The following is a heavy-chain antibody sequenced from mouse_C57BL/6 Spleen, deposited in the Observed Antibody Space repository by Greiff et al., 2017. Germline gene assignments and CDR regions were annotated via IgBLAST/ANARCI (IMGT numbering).Heavy chain of an antibody. CDR2: IYPGSGST. J-gene: IGHJ1*03. CDR3: ARSVYYGNYEWYFDV. V-gene: IGHV1-55*01. CDR1: GYTFTSYW. Sequence: QVQLQQPGAELVKPGASVKMSCKASGYTFTSYWITWVKQRPGQGLEWIGDIYPGSGSTNYNEKFKSKATLTVDTSSSTAYMQLSSLTSEDSAVYDCARSVYYGNYEWYFDVWGTGTTVTVSS. D-gene: IGHD2-1*01.